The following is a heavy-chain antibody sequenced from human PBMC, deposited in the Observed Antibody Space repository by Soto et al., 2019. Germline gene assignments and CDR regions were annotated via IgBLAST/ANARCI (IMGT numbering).Heavy chain of an antibody. V-gene: IGHV1-69*04. D-gene: IGHD3-10*01. Sequence: SVKVSCKACGVTFNSYTISWVRQAPGQGLEWMGRIIPILGIANYAQKFQGRVTITADESTSTAYMELSSLRSEDTAVYYCARDPYYYGSGTWGQGTLVTVSS. CDR2: IIPILGIA. CDR1: GVTFNSYT. J-gene: IGHJ4*02. CDR3: ARDPYYYGSGT.